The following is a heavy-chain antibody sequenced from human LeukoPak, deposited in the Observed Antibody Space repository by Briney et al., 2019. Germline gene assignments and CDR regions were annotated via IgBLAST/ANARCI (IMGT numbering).Heavy chain of an antibody. CDR2: ISNDGSDK. V-gene: IGHV3-30*04. CDR1: GFTFSSYV. Sequence: GGPLRLSCAASGFTFSSYVMHWVRQAPGKGLECVADISNDGSDKYYADSVKGRFTISRDNSKNTLYLQMSSLRAEDTAAYYCARDGGYTSGWTYGAGDYWGQGTLVTVSS. D-gene: IGHD6-19*01. J-gene: IGHJ4*02. CDR3: ARDGGYTSGWTYGAGDY.